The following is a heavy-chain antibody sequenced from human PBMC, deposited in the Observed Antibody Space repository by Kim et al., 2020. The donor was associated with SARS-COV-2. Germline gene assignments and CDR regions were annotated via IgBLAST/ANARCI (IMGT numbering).Heavy chain of an antibody. CDR2: IWYDGSNK. D-gene: IGHD2-15*01. V-gene: IGHV3-33*01. CDR1: GFTFSSYG. J-gene: IGHJ5*02. Sequence: GGSLRLSCAASGFTFSSYGMHWVRQAPGKGLEWVAVIWYDGSNKYYADSVKGRFTISRDNSKNTLYLQMNSLRAEDTAVYYCAPELCSGGSCYSERRNWFDPWGQGTLVTVSS. CDR3: APELCSGGSCYSERRNWFDP.